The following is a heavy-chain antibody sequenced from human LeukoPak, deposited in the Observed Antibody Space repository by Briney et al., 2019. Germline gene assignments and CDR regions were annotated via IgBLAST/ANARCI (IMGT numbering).Heavy chain of an antibody. CDR2: IYHSGST. D-gene: IGHD3-22*01. CDR3: ARVDDSSGYSDFDY. J-gene: IGHJ4*02. Sequence: SETLSLTCTVSGYSISSGYYWGWIRQPPGKGLEWIGSIYHSGSTYYNPSLKSRVTISVDTSKNQFSLKLSSVTAADTAVYYCARVDDSSGYSDFDYWGQGTLVTVSS. CDR1: GYSISSGYY. V-gene: IGHV4-38-2*02.